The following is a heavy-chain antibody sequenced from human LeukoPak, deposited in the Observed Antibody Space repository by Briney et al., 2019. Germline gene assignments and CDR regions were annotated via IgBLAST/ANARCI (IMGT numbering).Heavy chain of an antibody. D-gene: IGHD3-10*01. Sequence: GGSLRLSCAASGFTFSSFGLSWVRQAPGKGLEWVSGFSDSGTSTYYADSVKGRFTISRDNSKNTLYLQMNSLRAEDTAVYYCAKERVLWFREKTFDYWGQGTLVTVSS. CDR3: AKERVLWFREKTFDY. CDR2: FSDSGTST. CDR1: GFTFSSFG. J-gene: IGHJ4*02. V-gene: IGHV3-23*01.